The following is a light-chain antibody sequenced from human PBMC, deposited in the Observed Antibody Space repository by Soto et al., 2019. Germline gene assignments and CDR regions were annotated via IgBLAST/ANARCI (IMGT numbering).Light chain of an antibody. V-gene: IGLV2-8*01. CDR1: STDVGGYNY. Sequence: QSVLTQPPSASGSPGQSVTISCTGSSTDVGGYNYVSWYKQHPGKAPKLMIYEVSQRPSGVPDRYSGSKSGNTASLTVSGLQAEDEADYYCSSYAGSSNIVFGGGTKLTVL. CDR2: EVS. CDR3: SSYAGSSNIV. J-gene: IGLJ2*01.